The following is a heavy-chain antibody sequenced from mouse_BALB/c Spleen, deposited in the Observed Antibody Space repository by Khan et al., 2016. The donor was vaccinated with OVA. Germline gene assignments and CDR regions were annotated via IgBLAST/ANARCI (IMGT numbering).Heavy chain of an antibody. CDR1: GYSFTGYF. CDR3: ARINRNDFDY. Sequence: VQLKESGPELVKPGASVKISCKASGYSFTGYFMNWVMQSHGKSLEWIGRINPHIGETYYNQMFKDKATLTVDASSSTAHMQLRSLASEDSAVYYCARINRNDFDYWGQGTTLTVSS. J-gene: IGHJ2*01. V-gene: IGHV1-20*02. CDR2: INPHIGET.